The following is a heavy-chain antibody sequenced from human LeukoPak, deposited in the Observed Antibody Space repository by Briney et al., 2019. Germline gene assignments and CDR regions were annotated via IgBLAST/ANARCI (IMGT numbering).Heavy chain of an antibody. Sequence: GASVKVSCKVSGYTLTELSMHWVRQAPGKGLEWMGGFDPEDGETIYAQKFQGRVTMTEDTSTDTAYMELSSLRSEDTAVYYCATGGNPDYYGSGSGRFFDPWGQGTLVTVSS. V-gene: IGHV1-24*01. D-gene: IGHD3-10*01. J-gene: IGHJ5*02. CDR3: ATGGNPDYYGSGSGRFFDP. CDR1: GYTLTELS. CDR2: FDPEDGET.